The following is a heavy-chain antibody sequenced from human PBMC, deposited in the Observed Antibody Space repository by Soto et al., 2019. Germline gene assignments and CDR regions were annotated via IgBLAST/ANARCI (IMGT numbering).Heavy chain of an antibody. J-gene: IGHJ2*01. CDR3: ARHVGFYWYFDL. CDR1: GFTVSSSY. Sequence: EVQLVESGGGLVQPGGSLRLSCAASGFTVSSSYMGWVRQAPGKGLEWVSSIYTDGNTYYADFVRGRFTISTDSSKNTLYLQMNSLRVDDTAMYYCARHVGFYWYFDLWGRGTLVTVSS. CDR2: IYTDGNT. D-gene: IGHD1-26*01. V-gene: IGHV3-66*04.